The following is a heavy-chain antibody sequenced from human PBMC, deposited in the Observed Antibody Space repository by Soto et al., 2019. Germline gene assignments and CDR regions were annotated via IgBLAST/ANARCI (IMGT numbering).Heavy chain of an antibody. J-gene: IGHJ4*02. CDR1: GFTFSSYG. D-gene: IGHD6-6*01. CDR3: AKAAVRLLEYSSSDPLSHFDY. CDR2: ISYDGSNK. Sequence: GGSLRLSCAASGFTFSSYGIHWVRQAPGKGLEWVAVISYDGSNKYYADSVKGRFTISRDNSKNTLYLQMNSLRAEDTAVYYCAKAAVRLLEYSSSDPLSHFDYWGQGTLVTVSS. V-gene: IGHV3-30*18.